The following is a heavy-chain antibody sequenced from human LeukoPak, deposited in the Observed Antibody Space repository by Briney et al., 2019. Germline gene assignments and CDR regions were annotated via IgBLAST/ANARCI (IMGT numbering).Heavy chain of an antibody. Sequence: ASVKVSCKASGGTFSSYAISWVRQAPGQGLEWMGGIIPIFGTANYAQKFQGRVTITADESTSTAYMELSSLRSEDTAVYYCAMGGCNYHYFDYWGQGTLVTVSS. CDR3: AMGGCNYHYFDY. D-gene: IGHD5-24*01. J-gene: IGHJ4*02. CDR2: IIPIFGTA. V-gene: IGHV1-69*13. CDR1: GGTFSSYA.